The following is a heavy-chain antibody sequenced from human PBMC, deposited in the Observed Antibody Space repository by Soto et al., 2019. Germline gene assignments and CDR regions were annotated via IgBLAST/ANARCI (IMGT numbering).Heavy chain of an antibody. CDR2: ISAYDGNT. D-gene: IGHD3-10*01. CDR3: AREGSAPYYCYGMDA. CDR1: GYTFTSYG. V-gene: IGHV1-18*01. J-gene: IGHJ6*01. Sequence: ASVKVSCKASGYTFTSYGISWVRQAPGQGLEWMGWISAYDGNTKYAQKLQGRVTMTTDTSTSTAYMELRSLRSDDTAVYYCAREGSAPYYCYGMDAWGQGTTVTVSS.